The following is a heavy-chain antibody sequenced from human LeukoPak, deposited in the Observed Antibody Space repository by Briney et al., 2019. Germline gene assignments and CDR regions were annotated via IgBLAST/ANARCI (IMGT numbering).Heavy chain of an antibody. D-gene: IGHD3-10*01. V-gene: IGHV4-39*01. CDR2: IYYSGST. Sequence: SETLSLTCTVSGGSISSSSYYWGWIRQPPGKGLEWIGSIYYSGSTYYNPSLKSRVTISVDTSKNQFSLKLSSVTAADTAVYYCARHSPDYYGSGSYYKFQAGGGFDPWGQGTLVTVSS. CDR1: GGSISSSSYY. CDR3: ARHSPDYYGSGSYYKFQAGGGFDP. J-gene: IGHJ5*02.